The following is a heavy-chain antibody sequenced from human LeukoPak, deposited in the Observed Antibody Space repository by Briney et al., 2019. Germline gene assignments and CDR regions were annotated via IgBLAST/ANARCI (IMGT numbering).Heavy chain of an antibody. J-gene: IGHJ4*02. D-gene: IGHD3-10*01. Sequence: PSETLSHTCTVSGGSISSGGYYWSWIRQHPGKGLVWIGYIYYSGSTYYNPSLKSRVTISVDTSKNQFSLKLSSVTAADTAVYYCARGFVAPSYYFDYWGQGTLVTVSS. V-gene: IGHV4-31*03. CDR2: IYYSGST. CDR3: ARGFVAPSYYFDY. CDR1: GGSISSGGYY.